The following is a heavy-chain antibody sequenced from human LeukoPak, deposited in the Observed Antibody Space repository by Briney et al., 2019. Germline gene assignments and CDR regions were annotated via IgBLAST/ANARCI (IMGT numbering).Heavy chain of an antibody. CDR2: VYHNGTP. J-gene: IGHJ6*02. V-gene: IGHV4-4*02. CDR3: ATAPILRGEAGEQYKYGMDV. D-gene: IGHD1-1*01. Sequence: KPSETLSLTCAVSVGPISSGNWWSWVRQSPGKGLEWIGEVYHNGTPNYNPSLKSRVTISADTFKNHFSLKLTSVTAADTAVYYCATAPILRGEAGEQYKYGMDVWGQGTTVIVSS. CDR1: VGPISSGNW.